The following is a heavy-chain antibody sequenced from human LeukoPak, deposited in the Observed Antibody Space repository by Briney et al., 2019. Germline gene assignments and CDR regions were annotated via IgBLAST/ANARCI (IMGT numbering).Heavy chain of an antibody. J-gene: IGHJ3*02. D-gene: IGHD3-22*01. CDR3: ARVVVAIGGGYAFDI. Sequence: ASVKVSCKASGYTFTSYYMHWVRQAPGQGLEWMGIINPSGGSTSYAQKFQGRVTMTRDMSTSTVYMELSSLRSEDTAVYYCARVVVAIGGGYAFDIWGQGTMVTVSS. CDR2: INPSGGST. V-gene: IGHV1-46*01. CDR1: GYTFTSYY.